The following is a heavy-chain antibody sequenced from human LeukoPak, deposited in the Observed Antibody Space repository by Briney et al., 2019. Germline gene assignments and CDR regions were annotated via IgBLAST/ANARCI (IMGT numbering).Heavy chain of an antibody. CDR1: GGTFSSYA. Sequence: SVKVSCKASGGTFSSYAISWVRQAPGQGLEWMGRIIPIFGTANYAQKFQGRVTITTDESTSTAYMELSSLRSEDTAVYYCARDQDSGWYNAFDIWGQGTMVTVSS. V-gene: IGHV1-69*05. D-gene: IGHD6-19*01. CDR3: ARDQDSGWYNAFDI. CDR2: IIPIFGTA. J-gene: IGHJ3*02.